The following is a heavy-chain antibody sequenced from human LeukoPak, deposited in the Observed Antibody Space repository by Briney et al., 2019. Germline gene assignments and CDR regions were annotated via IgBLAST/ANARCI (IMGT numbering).Heavy chain of an antibody. CDR1: GFTFSSYS. V-gene: IGHV3-30*18. D-gene: IGHD3-10*01. CDR2: ISYDRSNT. CDR3: AKPYYYGSRSYMDY. Sequence: GRSLRLSCAASGFTFSSYSMHWVRQAPGKGLEWVAVISYDRSNTYYADSVKGRFTISRDNSKNMLYLQMNSLRAEDTAVYYCAKPYYYGSRSYMDYWGQGTLVTVSS. J-gene: IGHJ4*02.